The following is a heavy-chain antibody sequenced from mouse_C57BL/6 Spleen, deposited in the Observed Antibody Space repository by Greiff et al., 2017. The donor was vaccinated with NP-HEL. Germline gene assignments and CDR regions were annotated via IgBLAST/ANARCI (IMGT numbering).Heavy chain of an antibody. J-gene: IGHJ2*01. D-gene: IGHD4-1*01. V-gene: IGHV5-9-1*02. CDR2: ISSGGDYI. Sequence: EVKLVESGEGLVKPGGSLKLSCAASGFTFSSYAMSWVRQTPEKRLEWVAYISSGGDYIYYADTVKGRFTISRDNARNTLYLQMSSLKSEDTAMYYCTREVFELLYFDYWGQGTTLTVSS. CDR3: TREVFELLYFDY. CDR1: GFTFSSYA.